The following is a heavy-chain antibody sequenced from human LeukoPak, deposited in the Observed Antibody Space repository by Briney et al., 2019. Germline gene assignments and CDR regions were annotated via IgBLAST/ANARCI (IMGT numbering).Heavy chain of an antibody. Sequence: GGSLRLSCAASGFTFSSFSINWVRQAPGKGLEWVSSISSSSSNICYADSVRGRFTISRDNAKNSLYLQMDSLRVEDTALYYCAREAKVGSSLYFDYWGQGTLVTVSS. V-gene: IGHV3-21*01. CDR2: ISSSSSNI. CDR1: GFTFSSFS. CDR3: AREAKVGSSLYFDY. D-gene: IGHD6-6*01. J-gene: IGHJ4*02.